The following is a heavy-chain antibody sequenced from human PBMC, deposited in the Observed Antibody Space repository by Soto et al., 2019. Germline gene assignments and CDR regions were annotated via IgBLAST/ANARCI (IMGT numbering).Heavy chain of an antibody. J-gene: IGHJ4*02. D-gene: IGHD3-10*01. CDR2: ISWNGGTI. CDR1: GFTFDDFA. CDR3: AKDTNSGGPAQFDY. Sequence: EVQLVESGGGLVQPGRSLRLSCAASGFTFDDFAMHWVRQAPGKGLEWVSRISWNGGTITYADSVKGRFTISRDNAKNSLYLQMNSLRAEDTAFYYCAKDTNSGGPAQFDYWGQGTLVTVSS. V-gene: IGHV3-9*01.